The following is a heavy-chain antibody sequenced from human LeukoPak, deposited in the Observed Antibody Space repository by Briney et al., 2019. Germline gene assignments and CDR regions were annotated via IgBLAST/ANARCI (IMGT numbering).Heavy chain of an antibody. V-gene: IGHV3-30-3*01. CDR1: GFTFSSYA. CDR2: ISYDGSNK. Sequence: PGRSLRLSCAASGFTFSSYAMHWVRQAPGKGLEWVAVISYDGSNKYYADSVTGRFTISRDNPQNTLYLLMNSLRAEDTAMYYCAKDRIVGVISGIDYWGQGTLVTVSS. CDR3: AKDRIVGVISGIDY. J-gene: IGHJ4*02. D-gene: IGHD3-10*01.